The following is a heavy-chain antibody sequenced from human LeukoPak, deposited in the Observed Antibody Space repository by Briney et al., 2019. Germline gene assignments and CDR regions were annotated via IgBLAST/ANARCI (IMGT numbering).Heavy chain of an antibody. CDR1: GFTFSSYG. J-gene: IGHJ4*02. Sequence: GGSLRLSCAASGFTFSSYGLHWVRQAPGKGLEWVAVIWYDGSKKYYADSVKGRFTISRDNSKNTLYLQMNSLGAEDTAVYYCARDKPFIAAAGTADYWGQGTLVTVSS. CDR3: ARDKPFIAAAGTADY. V-gene: IGHV3-33*01. D-gene: IGHD6-13*01. CDR2: IWYDGSKK.